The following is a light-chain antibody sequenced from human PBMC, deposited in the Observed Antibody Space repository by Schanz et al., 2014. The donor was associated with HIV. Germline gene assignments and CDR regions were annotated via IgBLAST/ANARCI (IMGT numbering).Light chain of an antibody. V-gene: IGLV2-14*03. CDR2: DVN. CDR1: GTDIGDDNY. J-gene: IGLJ2*01. CDR3: SSYASSSTWI. Sequence: QSALAQPASMSASPGQSITISCVGSGTDIGDDNYVSWYQHHPGTAPKLLIFDVNIRPSGVSDRFAGSKSGNTASLTISGLQAEDEADYYCSSYASSSTWIFGGGTKLTVL.